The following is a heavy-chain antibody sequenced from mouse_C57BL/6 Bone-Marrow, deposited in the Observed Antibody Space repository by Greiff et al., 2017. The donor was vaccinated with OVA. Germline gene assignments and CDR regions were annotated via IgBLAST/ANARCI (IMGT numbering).Heavy chain of an antibody. CDR2: IWSGGGT. V-gene: IGHV2-2*01. CDR1: GFSLTSYG. Sequence: QVQLQQSGPGLVQPSQSLSITCTVSGFSLTSYGVHWVRQSPGKGLEWLGVIWSGGGTDYNAAFISRLGISKDNSKSQVFFKMNSLQADDTAIYYCATPYDYDGYYAMDYWGQGTSVTVSS. J-gene: IGHJ4*01. D-gene: IGHD2-4*01. CDR3: ATPYDYDGYYAMDY.